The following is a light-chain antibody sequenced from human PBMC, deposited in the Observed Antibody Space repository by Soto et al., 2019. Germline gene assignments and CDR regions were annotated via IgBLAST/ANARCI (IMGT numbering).Light chain of an antibody. CDR3: QSSDSSLSGYV. Sequence: QSVLTQPPSVSGAPGQRVTISCTGSSSNIGAGYEVHWYQRLPGTAPKLLIYGNSSRPSGVPDRFSGSKSGTSASLAITGLQAEDEADYYCQSSDSSLSGYVFGTGTKLTVL. J-gene: IGLJ1*01. CDR1: SSNIGAGYE. CDR2: GNS. V-gene: IGLV1-40*01.